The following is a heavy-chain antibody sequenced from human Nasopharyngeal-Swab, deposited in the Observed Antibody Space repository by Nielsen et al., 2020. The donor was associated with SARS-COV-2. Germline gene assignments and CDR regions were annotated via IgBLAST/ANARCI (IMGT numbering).Heavy chain of an antibody. Sequence: ESLKISCSASGFTFSSYAMHWVRQAPGKGLEYVSAISSNGGSIYYADSVKGRFTISRDNAKNSLYLQMNSLRAEDTAVYYCARDVNYSSGWYDYWGQGTLVTVSS. CDR1: GFTFSSYA. V-gene: IGHV3-64*04. J-gene: IGHJ4*02. CDR2: ISSNGGSI. CDR3: ARDVNYSSGWYDY. D-gene: IGHD6-19*01.